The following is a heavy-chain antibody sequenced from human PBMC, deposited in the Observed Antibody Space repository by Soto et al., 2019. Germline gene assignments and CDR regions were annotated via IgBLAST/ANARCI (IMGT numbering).Heavy chain of an antibody. CDR3: VIDTNVDGLHI. CDR1: GGTFSSNT. CDR2: IIPFLSVT. J-gene: IGHJ3*02. Sequence: QVQLVQSGAEVKKPGSSVKVSCKASGGTFSSNTLSWVRQAPGQGLGWMGRIIPFLSVTDYAQKFQGRFTFTADMSPSTAYMEFTSLPSDDTAVYYCVIDTNVDGLHIWGQGTMVTVSS. V-gene: IGHV1-69*02. D-gene: IGHD2-8*01.